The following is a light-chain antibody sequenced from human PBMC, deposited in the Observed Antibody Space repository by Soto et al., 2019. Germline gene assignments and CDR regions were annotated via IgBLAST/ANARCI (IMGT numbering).Light chain of an antibody. J-gene: IGLJ1*01. CDR2: EVS. V-gene: IGLV2-14*01. Sequence: QSVLTQPASVSGSPGQSITISCTGTSSDVGGYNYVSWYQHHPGKAPKLMIYEVSNRPSGVSYRFSGSKSGNTASLTISGLQAEDEADYYCNSYTGSGIVFGTGTKGTVL. CDR3: NSYTGSGIV. CDR1: SSDVGGYNY.